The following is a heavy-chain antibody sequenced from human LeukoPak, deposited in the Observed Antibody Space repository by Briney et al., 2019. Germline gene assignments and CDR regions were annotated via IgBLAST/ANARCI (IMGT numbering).Heavy chain of an antibody. CDR1: GGSISSGGYY. J-gene: IGHJ5*02. CDR3: ARGRKDCSSTSCYYPNWFDP. CDR2: IYHSGST. V-gene: IGHV4-30-2*01. D-gene: IGHD2-2*01. Sequence: PSETLSLTCTVSGGSISSGGYYWSWIRQPPGKGLEWIGYIYHSGSTYYNPSLKSRVTISVDRSKNQFSLKLSSVTAADTAVYYCARGRKDCSSTSCYYPNWFDPWGQGTLVTVSS.